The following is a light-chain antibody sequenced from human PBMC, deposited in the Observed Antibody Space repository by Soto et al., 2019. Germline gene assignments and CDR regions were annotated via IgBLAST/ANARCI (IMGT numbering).Light chain of an antibody. CDR2: EDN. CDR3: QSYDSSKHVV. CDR1: SGSIASNY. Sequence: NFMLTQPNSVSESPGKTVTISCTRSSGSIASNYVQWYQQRPCSAPTTVIYEDNQRPSGVPDRFSGSIDSSSNSASLTISGLKTEDEADDSCQSYDSSKHVVFGGGTKLTVL. V-gene: IGLV6-57*03. J-gene: IGLJ2*01.